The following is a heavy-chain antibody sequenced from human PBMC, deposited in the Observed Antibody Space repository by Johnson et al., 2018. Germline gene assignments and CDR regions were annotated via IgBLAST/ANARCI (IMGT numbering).Heavy chain of an antibody. J-gene: IGHJ1*01. V-gene: IGHV3-9*01. CDR3: AKDDTSGWYRYFQH. CDR2: ISWNSGKI. CDR1: GFIFDDYA. D-gene: IGHD6-19*01. Sequence: VQLVESGGGLVQPGRSLRLSCAASGFIFDDYAMHWVRQAPGKGLEWVSGISWNSGKIEYADSVKGRFTISRDNAKNSLYLQMNSLRTEDTALYYCAKDDTSGWYRYFQHWGQGNLVTVSS.